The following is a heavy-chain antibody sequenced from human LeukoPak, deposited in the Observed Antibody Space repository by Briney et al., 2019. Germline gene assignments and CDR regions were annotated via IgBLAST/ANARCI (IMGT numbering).Heavy chain of an antibody. V-gene: IGHV1-69*04. CDR2: IIPILGIA. Sequence: GSSVKVSCKASGGTFSSYAISWVRHAPGQGLEWVGRIIPILGIANYAQKFQGRVTITADKSTSTAYMELSSLRSEDTAVYYCARSSGYSTNWFDPWGQGTLVTVSS. CDR1: GGTFSSYA. CDR3: ARSSGYSTNWFDP. D-gene: IGHD6-13*01. J-gene: IGHJ5*02.